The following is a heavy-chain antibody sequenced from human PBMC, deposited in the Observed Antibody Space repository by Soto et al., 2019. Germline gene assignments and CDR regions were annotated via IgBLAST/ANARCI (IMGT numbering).Heavy chain of an antibody. J-gene: IGHJ5*02. CDR3: ARDNVPYSSSYNWFDP. CDR2: IPYDGSNK. CDR1: GFTFSSYA. V-gene: IGHV3-30-3*01. D-gene: IGHD6-6*01. Sequence: GGSLRLSCAASGFTFSSYAMHWVRQAPGKGLEWVAVIPYDGSNKYYADSVKGRFTISRDNSKNTLYLQMNSLRAEDTAVYYCARDNVPYSSSYNWFDPWGQGILVTVSS.